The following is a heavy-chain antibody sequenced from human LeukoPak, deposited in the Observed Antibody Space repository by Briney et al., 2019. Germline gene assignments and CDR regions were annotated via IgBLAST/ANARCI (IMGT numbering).Heavy chain of an antibody. Sequence: GGSLRLSCAASRFTFSSYAMSGVRQAPGKGLEWVSAISGSGGSTYYADSVKGRFTISRDNTKNMLYLQMNSLRAEGTAVYYCAKISSTAAPTDYWGQGTLVTVSS. CDR1: RFTFSSYA. D-gene: IGHD3-16*02. J-gene: IGHJ4*02. CDR3: AKISSTAAPTDY. CDR2: ISGSGGST. V-gene: IGHV3-23*01.